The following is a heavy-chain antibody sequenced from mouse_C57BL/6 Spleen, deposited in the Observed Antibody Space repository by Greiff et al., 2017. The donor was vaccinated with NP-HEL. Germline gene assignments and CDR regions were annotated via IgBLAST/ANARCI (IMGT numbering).Heavy chain of an antibody. CDR1: GFTFSSYA. Sequence: EVQRVESGGGLVKPGGSLKLSCAASGFTFSSYAMSWVRQTPEKRLEWVATISDGGSYTYYPDNVKGRFTISRDNAKNNRYLQMSHLKSEDTAMYYCARDDYPAWFAYWGQGTLVTVSA. J-gene: IGHJ3*01. V-gene: IGHV5-4*01. CDR3: ARDDYPAWFAY. CDR2: ISDGGSYT. D-gene: IGHD2-4*01.